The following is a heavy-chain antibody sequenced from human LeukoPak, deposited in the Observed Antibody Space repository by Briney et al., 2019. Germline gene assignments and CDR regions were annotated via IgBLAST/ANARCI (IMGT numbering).Heavy chain of an antibody. D-gene: IGHD3-9*01. Sequence: GGSLRLSCEASGFTFSRYGMSWVRQAPGKGLEWVASISGNSGSTYYADSVKGRFTISRDNAKNSLYLQMNSLRAEDTAVYYCARTYYDILTSYNPYFDYWGQGTLVTVSS. CDR1: GFTFSRYG. CDR2: ISGNSGST. CDR3: ARTYYDILTSYNPYFDY. J-gene: IGHJ4*02. V-gene: IGHV3-21*01.